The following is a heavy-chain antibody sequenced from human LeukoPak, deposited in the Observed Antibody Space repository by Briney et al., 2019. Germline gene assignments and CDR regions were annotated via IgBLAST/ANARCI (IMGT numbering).Heavy chain of an antibody. Sequence: SETLSLTCSVSSGPVIGSSFYWGWIRQPPGKGLEWIGTVTYSGNTYYKPSLRSRLTISVDESKNQFSLKLSSVTAADTAVYFCARGGRYMSASWYRSVYYYMDVWGKGTTVTVSS. V-gene: IGHV4-39*01. D-gene: IGHD6-13*01. J-gene: IGHJ6*03. CDR1: SGPVIGSSFY. CDR2: VTYSGNT. CDR3: ARGGRYMSASWYRSVYYYMDV.